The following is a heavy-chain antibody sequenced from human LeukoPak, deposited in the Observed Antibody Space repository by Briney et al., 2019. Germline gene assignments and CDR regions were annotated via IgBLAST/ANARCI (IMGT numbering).Heavy chain of an antibody. Sequence: GASVKVSCKASGDSFGTYGITWVRQAPGEGLEWMGGFNPIFGSAQYALKFQGRVTITMDVSARTVYMELSSLRSEDTTIYYCARGFGSGVFDPWGQGTLVTVSS. CDR2: FNPIFGSA. V-gene: IGHV1-69*05. J-gene: IGHJ5*02. CDR3: ARGFGSGVFDP. D-gene: IGHD3-10*01. CDR1: GDSFGTYG.